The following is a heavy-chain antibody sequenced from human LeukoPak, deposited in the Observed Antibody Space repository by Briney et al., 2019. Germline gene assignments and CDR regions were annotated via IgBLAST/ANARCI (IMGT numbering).Heavy chain of an antibody. Sequence: GGSLRLSCAASGFTFSIYGMSWVRQAPGRGLGWVSAMSGSGGSTYYADSVKGRFTISRDNSKNTLYLQMNSLRAEDTAVYYCAKDGYYDSSAYYYVRYFDLWGRGTLVTVSS. CDR1: GFTFSIYG. D-gene: IGHD3-22*01. J-gene: IGHJ2*01. CDR2: MSGSGGST. CDR3: AKDGYYDSSAYYYVRYFDL. V-gene: IGHV3-23*01.